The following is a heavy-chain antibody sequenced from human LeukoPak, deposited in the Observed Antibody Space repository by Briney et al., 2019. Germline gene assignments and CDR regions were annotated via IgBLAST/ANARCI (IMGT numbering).Heavy chain of an antibody. J-gene: IGHJ4*02. Sequence: AGSLRLSCAASGFTFSSGNIKWLLEAPGKGQQALSSISNSSSYIYYADSVKGRFTISRDNAKNSLYLKMNDQRAEETGAYYYTRERGEYGDPYDYWGQGTLVTVSS. CDR2: ISNSSSYI. CDR3: TRERGEYGDPYDY. CDR1: GFTFSSGN. D-gene: IGHD4-17*01. V-gene: IGHV3-21*01.